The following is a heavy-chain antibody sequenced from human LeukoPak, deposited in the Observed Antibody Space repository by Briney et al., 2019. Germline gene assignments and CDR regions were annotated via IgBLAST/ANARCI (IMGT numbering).Heavy chain of an antibody. CDR1: GFTFSGSA. Sequence: GGSLKLSCAASGFTFSGSAMHWVRQASGKGLEWVGRIRSKANSYATAYAASVKGRFTISRDDSKNTAYLQMNSLKTEDTAVYYCTTYYYYYGMDVWGQGTTVTVSS. J-gene: IGHJ6*02. CDR2: IRSKANSYAT. V-gene: IGHV3-73*01. CDR3: TTYYYYYGMDV.